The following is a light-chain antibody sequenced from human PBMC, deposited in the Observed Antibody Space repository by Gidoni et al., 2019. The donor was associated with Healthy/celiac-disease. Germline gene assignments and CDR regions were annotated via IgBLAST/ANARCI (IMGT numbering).Light chain of an antibody. V-gene: IGLV3-25*03. CDR2: KDR. CDR1: ALPKQY. CDR3: QSADSSGTYRV. Sequence: SYELNQPPSVSVSPGQTARITCSGDALPKQYAYWYQQKPGQAPVLVIYKDRERPSGIPERFSGSSSGTTVTLTISGVQAEDEADYYCQSADSSGTYRVFGGGTKLTVL. J-gene: IGLJ3*02.